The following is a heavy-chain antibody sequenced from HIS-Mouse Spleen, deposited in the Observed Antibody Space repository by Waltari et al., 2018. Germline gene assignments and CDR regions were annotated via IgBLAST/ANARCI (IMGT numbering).Heavy chain of an antibody. CDR3: AAPGVVVTAILDAFDI. CDR2: IYYSGST. CDR1: GGSISSSRYY. J-gene: IGHJ3*02. D-gene: IGHD2-21*02. Sequence: QLQLQESGPGLVKPSETLSLTCTVSGGSISSSRYYWGWIRQPPGKGLEWIGSIYYSGSTYYNPSLKSRVTISVDTSKNQFSLKLSSVTAADTAVYYCAAPGVVVTAILDAFDIWGQGTMVTVSS. V-gene: IGHV4-39*01.